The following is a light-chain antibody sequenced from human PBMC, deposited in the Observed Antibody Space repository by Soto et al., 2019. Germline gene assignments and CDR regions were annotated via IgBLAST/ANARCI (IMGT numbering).Light chain of an antibody. V-gene: IGKV1-5*03. Sequence: DIPMTQSPSTLSASVGDRVTITCRASQSISSWLAWYQQKPGKAPKVLIYKASSLEIGVPSRFSGSASGTEFTLTISSLQPDDFATYYCQQYDSYSKTFGQGTKVEIK. CDR2: KAS. J-gene: IGKJ1*01. CDR3: QQYDSYSKT. CDR1: QSISSW.